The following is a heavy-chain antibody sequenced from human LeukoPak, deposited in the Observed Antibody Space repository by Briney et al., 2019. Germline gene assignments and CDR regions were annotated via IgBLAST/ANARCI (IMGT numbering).Heavy chain of an antibody. CDR3: ARIRVVVPAAILYYYYGMDV. CDR1: GGSISSNNW. D-gene: IGHD2-2*02. CDR2: INHSGST. J-gene: IGHJ6*02. V-gene: IGHV4-4*02. Sequence: PSGTLSLTCAVSGGSISSNNWWGWVRQPPGKGLEWIGEINHSGSTNYNPSLKSRVTISVDTSKNQFSLKLSSVTAADTAVYYCARIRVVVPAAILYYYYGMDVWGQGTTVTVSS.